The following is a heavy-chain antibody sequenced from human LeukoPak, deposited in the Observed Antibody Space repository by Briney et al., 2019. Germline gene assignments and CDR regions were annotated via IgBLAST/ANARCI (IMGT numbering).Heavy chain of an antibody. J-gene: IGHJ4*02. V-gene: IGHV3-30*18. D-gene: IGHD4-17*01. CDR2: LSYDGSNK. CDR3: AKTDYGDRGVDY. Sequence: PGGSLRLSCAASGFTFSSYSMNWVRQAPGKGLEWVAVLSYDGSNKYYPDSVKGRFTISRDNSKNTLFLQMNSLRTDDTAVYYCAKTDYGDRGVDYWGQGTLVTVSS. CDR1: GFTFSSYS.